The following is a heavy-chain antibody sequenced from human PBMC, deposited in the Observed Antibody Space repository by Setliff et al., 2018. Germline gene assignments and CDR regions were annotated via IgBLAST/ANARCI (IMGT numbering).Heavy chain of an antibody. D-gene: IGHD3-10*01. CDR3: ARHEFVGGYYGSVTYRHFDY. Sequence: ETLSLTCTVSGDSISSTSYQWGWVRQPPGKGLEWIGSIYYTGTAYYNLSLKSRVTISVDTSKNQFSLQVTSLAATDTALYFCARHEFVGGYYGSVTYRHFDYWGQGILVTVSS. CDR2: IYYTGTA. V-gene: IGHV4-39*01. J-gene: IGHJ4*02. CDR1: GDSISSTSYQ.